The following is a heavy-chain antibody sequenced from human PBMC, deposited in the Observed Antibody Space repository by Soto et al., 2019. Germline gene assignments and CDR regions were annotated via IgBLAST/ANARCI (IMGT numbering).Heavy chain of an antibody. Sequence: QVQLVQSGSEVKKPGSSVKVSCKASGGIFSNYAISWVRQAPGQGLEWIGVIIPIFGIPKFAQKFQDRVTITADESTTTVYMELRSLRPDDTAVYYCARDGGPVIALAWLAYWGQGTLVTVSS. J-gene: IGHJ4*02. CDR2: IIPIFGIP. V-gene: IGHV1-69*01. CDR1: GGIFSNYA. D-gene: IGHD6-19*01. CDR3: ARDGGPVIALAWLAY.